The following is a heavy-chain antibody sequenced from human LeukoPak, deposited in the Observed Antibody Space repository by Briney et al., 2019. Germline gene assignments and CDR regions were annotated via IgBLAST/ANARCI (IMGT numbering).Heavy chain of an antibody. V-gene: IGHV4-39*01. Sequence: SETLSLTCTVSGGSISSSSYYWGWIRQHPGRGLEWIGSIHYSGSTYYNPSLKSRVTISVDTSKNQFSLKLSSVTAADTAVYYCARPDIVVVPAAIDAFDIWGQGTMVTVSS. D-gene: IGHD2-2*01. J-gene: IGHJ3*02. CDR2: IHYSGST. CDR3: ARPDIVVVPAAIDAFDI. CDR1: GGSISSSSYY.